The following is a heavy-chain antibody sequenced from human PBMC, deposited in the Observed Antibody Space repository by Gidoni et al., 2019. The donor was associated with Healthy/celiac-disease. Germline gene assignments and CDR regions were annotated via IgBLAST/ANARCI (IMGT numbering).Heavy chain of an antibody. CDR3: AREEGGLGGATN. Sequence: QVQLVQSGAEVKKPGSSVKVSCQASGGTFSSYAISWVRQAPGQGLEWMGGIIPIFGTANYEQKFQGRVTITADESTSTAYMELSSLRSEDTAVYDCAREEGGLGGATNWGQGTLVTVSS. CDR2: IIPIFGTA. D-gene: IGHD1-26*01. J-gene: IGHJ4*02. V-gene: IGHV1-69*01. CDR1: GGTFSSYA.